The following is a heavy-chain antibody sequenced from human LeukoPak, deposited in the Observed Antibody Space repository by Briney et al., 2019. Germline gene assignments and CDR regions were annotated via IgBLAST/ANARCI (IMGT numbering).Heavy chain of an antibody. CDR2: INHSGST. V-gene: IGHV4-34*01. CDR1: GGSFSGYY. Sequence: SETLSLTCAVYGGSFSGYYWSWIRQPPGKGLEWIGEINHSGSTNYNPSLKSRVTISVDTSKNQFSLKLSSVTAADTAVYYCARGLRRITMIVVVITGDAFDIWGQGTMVTVSS. D-gene: IGHD3-22*01. J-gene: IGHJ3*02. CDR3: ARGLRRITMIVVVITGDAFDI.